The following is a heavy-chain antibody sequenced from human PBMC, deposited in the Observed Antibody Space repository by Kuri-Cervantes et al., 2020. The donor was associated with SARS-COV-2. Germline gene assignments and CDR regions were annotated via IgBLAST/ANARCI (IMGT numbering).Heavy chain of an antibody. CDR3: ARVVGITIFGVGAFDI. V-gene: IGHV3-21*01. CDR2: ISSSSSYI. D-gene: IGHD3-3*01. Sequence: GGSLRLSCAASGFTFSTYSMTWVRQAPGKGLEWVSSISSSSSYIYYADSVKGRFTISRDNAKNSLYLQMNSLRAEDTAVYCCARVVGITIFGVGAFDIWGQGTMVTVSS. J-gene: IGHJ3*02. CDR1: GFTFSTYS.